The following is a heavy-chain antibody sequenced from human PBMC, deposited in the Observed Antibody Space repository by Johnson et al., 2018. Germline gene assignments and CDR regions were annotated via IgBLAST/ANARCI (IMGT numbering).Heavy chain of an antibody. D-gene: IGHD6-19*01. CDR1: GFTFSSYW. CDR3: ARGIAVAGTSAFDI. V-gene: IGHV3-74*02. CDR2: INSDGSST. Sequence: EQLVEAGGGLVKPGGTLRLSCAASGFTFSSYWMHWVRQAPGKGLVGGSRINSDGSSTSYADSVKGRFNISRDNAKNTLYLQMNSLRAEDTAVYYCARGIAVAGTSAFDIWGQGTMVTVSS. J-gene: IGHJ3*02.